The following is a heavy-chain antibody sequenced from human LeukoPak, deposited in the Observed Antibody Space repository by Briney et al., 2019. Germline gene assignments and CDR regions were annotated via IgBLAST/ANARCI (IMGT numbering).Heavy chain of an antibody. V-gene: IGHV1-18*01. Sequence: ASVKVSCKASGYSFASYGICWVRQAPGRGLEWLGWISAYNGHTNYGQILQGRVTMTRDTSTNTTYLEMRSLRSDDTVVYYCARDSLAGGNAFPDYWGQGTLVTVS. CDR2: ISAYNGHT. J-gene: IGHJ4*02. D-gene: IGHD4-23*01. CDR1: GYSFASYG. CDR3: ARDSLAGGNAFPDY.